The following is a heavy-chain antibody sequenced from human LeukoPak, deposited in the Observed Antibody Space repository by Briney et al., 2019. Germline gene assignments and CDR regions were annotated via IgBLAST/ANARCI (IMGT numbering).Heavy chain of an antibody. CDR1: GFTFSSYG. Sequence: GGSLRLSCAASGFTFSSYGMHWVRQAPGKGLEWVAFIRYDGSNKYYADSVKGRFTISRDNSKNTLYLQMNSLRAEDTAVYYCAKVMTTVKYYYYYYMDVWGKGTTVTISS. J-gene: IGHJ6*03. CDR3: AKVMTTVKYYYYYYMDV. D-gene: IGHD4-17*01. V-gene: IGHV3-30*02. CDR2: IRYDGSNK.